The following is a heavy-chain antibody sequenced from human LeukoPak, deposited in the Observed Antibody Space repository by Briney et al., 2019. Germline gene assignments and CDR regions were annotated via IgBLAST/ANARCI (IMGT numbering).Heavy chain of an antibody. V-gene: IGHV4-39*07. CDR3: ALLGGDSGDPEYYFDY. Sequence: SETLSLTCTASGGSISNSPYYWGWIRQPPGKGLEWIGEINHSGSTNYNPSLKSRVTISVDTSKNQFSLKLSSVTAADTAVYYCALLGGDSGDPEYYFDYWGQGTLVTVSS. D-gene: IGHD2-21*02. CDR1: GGSISNSPYY. CDR2: INHSGST. J-gene: IGHJ4*02.